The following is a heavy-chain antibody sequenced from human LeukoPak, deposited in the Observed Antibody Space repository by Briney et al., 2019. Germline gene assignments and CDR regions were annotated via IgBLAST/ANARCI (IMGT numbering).Heavy chain of an antibody. CDR2: ISYDGSNK. J-gene: IGHJ3*02. Sequence: PGGSLRLSCAASGFTFSSYSMNWVRQAPGKGLEWVAVISYDGSNKYYADSVKGRFTISRDSSKNTLYLQMTSLRAEDTAVYYCARDATAGATRGDAFDIWGQGTMVTVSS. CDR1: GFTFSSYS. V-gene: IGHV3-30*03. D-gene: IGHD1-26*01. CDR3: ARDATAGATRGDAFDI.